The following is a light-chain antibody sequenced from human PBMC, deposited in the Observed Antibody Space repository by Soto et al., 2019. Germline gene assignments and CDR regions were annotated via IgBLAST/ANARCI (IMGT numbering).Light chain of an antibody. V-gene: IGKV3-20*01. CDR2: DAS. CDR3: QQCSFSPRT. CDR1: QSVTNNY. Sequence: EIVLTQSPGTLSLSPGARATLSCRASQSVTNNYLDWFQQKPGQAPRLLIYDASIRADGIPDRFSGSGSETDFTLTISRLEPEDSAVYYCQQCSFSPRTFGQGTKVDIK. J-gene: IGKJ1*01.